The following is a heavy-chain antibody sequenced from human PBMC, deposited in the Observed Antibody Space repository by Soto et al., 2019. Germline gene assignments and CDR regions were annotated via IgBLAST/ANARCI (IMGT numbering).Heavy chain of an antibody. CDR1: GYTFLNSG. V-gene: IGHV1-18*01. CDR3: ASDLPAHWDYFDY. CDR2: ISAYDGDT. D-gene: IGHD3-16*01. Sequence: QVQLVQSGAEVKEPGASVKVSCKASGYTFLNSGISWVRQAPGHGIEWMGWISAYDGDTNYALKFQGRVTMTTDTSTSTAYMELKILRSDDTAVYYCASDLPAHWDYFDYWGQGTLVTVSS. J-gene: IGHJ4*02.